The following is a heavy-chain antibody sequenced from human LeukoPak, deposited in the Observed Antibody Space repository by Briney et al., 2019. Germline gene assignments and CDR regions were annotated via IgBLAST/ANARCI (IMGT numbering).Heavy chain of an antibody. CDR2: IIPIFGTA. V-gene: IGHV1-69*13. CDR3: AREGHTAMDGGAFDI. Sequence: SVKVSCKASGGTFISYAISWVRQAPGQGLEWMGGIIPIFGTANYAQKFQGRVTITADESTSTAYMELSSLRSEDTAVYYCAREGHTAMDGGAFDIWGQGTMVTVSS. J-gene: IGHJ3*02. D-gene: IGHD5-18*01. CDR1: GGTFISYA.